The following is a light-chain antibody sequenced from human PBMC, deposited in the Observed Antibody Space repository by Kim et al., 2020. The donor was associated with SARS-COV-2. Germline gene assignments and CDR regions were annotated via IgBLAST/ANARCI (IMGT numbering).Light chain of an antibody. Sequence: QPVLTQSPSASASLGASVKLTCTLSSGHSSYAIAWHQQQPEKGPRYLMKLNSDGNHSKGDGIPDRFSGSSSGAERYLTISSLQSEDEADYYCQTWGTGVCGGGTELTVL. CDR1: SGHSSYA. J-gene: IGLJ3*02. CDR3: QTWGTGV. CDR2: LNSDGNH. V-gene: IGLV4-69*01.